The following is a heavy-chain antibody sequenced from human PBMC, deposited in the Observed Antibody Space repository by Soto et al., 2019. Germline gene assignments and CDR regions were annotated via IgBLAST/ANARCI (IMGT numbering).Heavy chain of an antibody. D-gene: IGHD3-10*01. CDR1: GLTFGSRA. CDR3: ARGSTDSYPGSRIFDF. CDR2: TTDTGGDA. V-gene: IGHV3-23*01. Sequence: PGGSLRLSCVASGLTFGSRAMTWVRQAPGEGLQWVSTTTDTGGDAKYADSVRGRFVISRDNSKKTLYLQMTSLTAEDSAMYYCARGSTDSYPGSRIFDFWGRGTLVTSPQ. J-gene: IGHJ4*02.